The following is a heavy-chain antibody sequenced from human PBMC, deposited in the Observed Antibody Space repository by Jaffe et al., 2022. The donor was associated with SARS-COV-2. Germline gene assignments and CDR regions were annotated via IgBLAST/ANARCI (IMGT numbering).Heavy chain of an antibody. Sequence: QVQLQQWGAGLLKPSETLSLTCAVYGGSFSGYYWSWIRQPPGKGLEWIGEINHSGSTNYNPSLKSRVTISVDTSKNQFSLKLSSVTAADTAVYYCARGIYGATRGAYYFDYWGQGTLVTVSS. CDR2: INHSGST. D-gene: IGHD1-26*01. CDR3: ARGIYGATRGAYYFDY. J-gene: IGHJ4*02. CDR1: GGSFSGYY. V-gene: IGHV4-34*01.